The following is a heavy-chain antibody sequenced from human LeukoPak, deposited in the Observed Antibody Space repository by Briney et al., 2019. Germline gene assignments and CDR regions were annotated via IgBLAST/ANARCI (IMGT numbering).Heavy chain of an antibody. D-gene: IGHD3-22*01. CDR3: AKYYYDRSVGPFDY. J-gene: IGHJ4*02. CDR1: GYRFSDYW. Sequence: GESPKISCKGSGYRFSDYWIGWVRQMPGKGLEWMGIIYPDDSDTRYSPSYQGQVTFSADKSTSTAYLQWSSLKASDTAMYYCAKYYYDRSVGPFDYWGQGTLVTVPS. CDR2: IYPDDSDT. V-gene: IGHV5-51*01.